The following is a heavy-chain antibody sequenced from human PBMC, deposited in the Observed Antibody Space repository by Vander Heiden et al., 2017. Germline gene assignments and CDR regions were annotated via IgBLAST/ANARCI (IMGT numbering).Heavy chain of an antibody. CDR2: IKQDGSEK. J-gene: IGHJ4*02. D-gene: IGHD3-22*01. Sequence: EVQLVDSGGGLVQPGGSLRLSCAASGFTFSSHWISWIRQAPGKGLEWVANIKQDGSEKYYVDSVKGRFTISRDNAKNSLYLQMNSLRAEDTAVYYCARTSSDDSSGYYSNDYWGQGTLVTVSS. CDR1: GFTFSSHW. CDR3: ARTSSDDSSGYYSNDY. V-gene: IGHV3-7*01.